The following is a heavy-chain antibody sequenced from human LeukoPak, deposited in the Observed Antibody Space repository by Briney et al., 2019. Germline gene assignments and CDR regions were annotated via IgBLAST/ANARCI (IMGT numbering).Heavy chain of an antibody. D-gene: IGHD5-24*01. CDR3: TRRRDGNWFDP. J-gene: IGHJ5*02. CDR1: GGSISNYY. V-gene: IGHV4-59*01. CDR2: IYYSGST. Sequence: SETLSLTCTVSGGSISNYYWSWLRQPPGKGLEWIGYIYYSGSTHYNPSLKSRVTISVDTSKNQFSLMLSSVTAEDTAVYYGTRRRDGNWFDPWGQGTLVTVSS.